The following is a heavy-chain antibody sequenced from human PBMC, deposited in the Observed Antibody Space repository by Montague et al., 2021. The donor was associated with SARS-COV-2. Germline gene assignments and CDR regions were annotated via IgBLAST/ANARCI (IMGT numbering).Heavy chain of an antibody. J-gene: IGHJ6*02. CDR3: AHSGVGYFYYGMDV. D-gene: IGHD3-3*01. CDR2: IYWDDDK. CDR1: GFSLSTSGVG. Sequence: PALVKPTQTLTLTCTFSGFSLSTSGVGVGWIRQPPGKALEWLALIYWDDDKRYSPSLTSRLTITKDTSKNQVVLTMTNMDPVDTATYYCAHSGVGYFYYGMDVWGQGTTVTVSS. V-gene: IGHV2-5*02.